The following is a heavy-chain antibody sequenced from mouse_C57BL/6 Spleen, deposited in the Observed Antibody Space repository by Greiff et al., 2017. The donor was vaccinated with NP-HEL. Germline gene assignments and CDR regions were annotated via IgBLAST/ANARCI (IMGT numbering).Heavy chain of an antibody. D-gene: IGHD1-1*01. J-gene: IGHJ1*03. V-gene: IGHV10-1*01. Sequence: GGGLVQPKGSLKLSCAASGFSFNTYAMNWVRQAPGKGLEWVARIRSKSNNYATYYADSVKDRFTISRDDSESMLYLQMNNLKTEDTAMYYCVRHEDLYGSSYYWYFDVWGTGTTVTVSS. CDR3: VRHEDLYGSSYYWYFDV. CDR1: GFSFNTYA. CDR2: IRSKSNNYAT.